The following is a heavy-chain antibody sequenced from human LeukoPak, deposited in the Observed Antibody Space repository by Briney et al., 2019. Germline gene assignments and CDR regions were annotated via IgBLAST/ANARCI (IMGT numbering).Heavy chain of an antibody. CDR1: GFTFSSYG. D-gene: IGHD6-19*01. CDR3: TKAKVAVAGGFDY. V-gene: IGHV3-30*18. Sequence: GGSLRLSCSASGFTFSSYGMHWVRQAPGKGLEWVAVISDDGSDKYYVDSVKGRFTISRDNSKNTLYLQMNSLRPEDTAVYYCTKAKVAVAGGFDYWGQGTLVTVSS. J-gene: IGHJ4*02. CDR2: ISDDGSDK.